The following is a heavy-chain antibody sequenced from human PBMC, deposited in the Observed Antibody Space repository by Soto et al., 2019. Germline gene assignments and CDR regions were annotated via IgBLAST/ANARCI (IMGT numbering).Heavy chain of an antibody. D-gene: IGHD3-10*01. CDR2: IYYSGST. Sequence: SETLSLTCTVSGGSISSYYWSWIRQPPGKGLEWIGYIYYSGSTNYNPSLKSRVTISVDTSKNQFSLKLSSVTAADTAVYYCARGVLEQVRGVNTDYYYYYYMDVWGKGTTVTLSS. CDR3: ARGVLEQVRGVNTDYYYYYYMDV. CDR1: GGSISSYY. J-gene: IGHJ6*03. V-gene: IGHV4-59*01.